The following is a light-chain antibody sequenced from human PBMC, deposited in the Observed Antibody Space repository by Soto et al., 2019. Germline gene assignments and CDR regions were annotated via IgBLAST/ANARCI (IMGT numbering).Light chain of an antibody. CDR1: QYINTR. CDR2: QTS. J-gene: IGKJ2*01. CDR3: HQYKSYTPYT. Sequence: EIVLTQSPATLSSFPGDRVTLSCRASQYINTRLAWYQHRPGQSPRLLIYQTSLRAAGIPARFSGSGSATEFTLTISSLQSDDFGTYYCHQYKSYTPYTIGQGTKVDIK. V-gene: IGKV3-15*01.